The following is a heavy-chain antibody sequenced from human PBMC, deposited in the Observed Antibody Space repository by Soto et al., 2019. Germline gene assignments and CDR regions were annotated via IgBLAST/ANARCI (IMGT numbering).Heavy chain of an antibody. CDR3: ARDLRGYSYGYDDY. CDR1: GFTFSSYA. V-gene: IGHV3-30-3*01. Sequence: LSCAASGFTFSSYAMHWVRQAPGKGLEWVAVISYDGSNKYYADSVKGRFTISRDNSKNTLYLQMNSLRAEDTAVYYCARDLRGYSYGYDDYWGQGTLVTVSS. CDR2: ISYDGSNK. D-gene: IGHD5-18*01. J-gene: IGHJ4*02.